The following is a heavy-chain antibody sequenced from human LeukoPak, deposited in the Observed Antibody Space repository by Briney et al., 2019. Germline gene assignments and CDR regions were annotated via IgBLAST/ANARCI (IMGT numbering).Heavy chain of an antibody. CDR3: VKDSPPRYSGSPPAY. V-gene: IGHV3-7*03. CDR2: LNKDGGEK. D-gene: IGHD1-26*01. Sequence: GGSLRLSCAASGFTFSSYWMSWVRQAPGKGLEWVANLNKDGGEKYYVDSVKGRFTISRDNAKNSLYLQMNSLRADDTAVYYCVKDSPPRYSGSPPAYWGQGTLVTVSS. CDR1: GFTFSSYW. J-gene: IGHJ4*02.